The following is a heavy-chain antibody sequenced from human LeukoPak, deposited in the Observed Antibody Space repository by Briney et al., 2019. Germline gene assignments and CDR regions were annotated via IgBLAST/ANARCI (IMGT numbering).Heavy chain of an antibody. D-gene: IGHD3-9*01. Sequence: PSETLSLTCTVSGGSISSYYWSWIRQPPGKGLEWIGYIYYSGSTYYNPSLKSRVTISVDTSKNQFSLKLSSVTAADTAVYYCASFYSDILTGYYLDYWGQGTLVTVSS. CDR2: IYYSGST. CDR1: GGSISSYY. CDR3: ASFYSDILTGYYLDY. J-gene: IGHJ4*02. V-gene: IGHV4-59*06.